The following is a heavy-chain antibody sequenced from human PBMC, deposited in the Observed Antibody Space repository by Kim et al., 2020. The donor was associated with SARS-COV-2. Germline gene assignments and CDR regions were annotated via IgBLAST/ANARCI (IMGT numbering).Heavy chain of an antibody. J-gene: IGHJ4*02. CDR2: ISYDGSNK. CDR1: GFTFSSYA. Sequence: GGSLRLSCAASGFTFSSYAMHWVRQAPGKGLEWVAVISYDGSNKYYADSVKGRFTISRDNSKNTLYLQMNSLRAEDTAVYYCARGSGYYYGSGRIYYFDYWGQGTLVTVSS. V-gene: IGHV3-30*04. CDR3: ARGSGYYYGSGRIYYFDY. D-gene: IGHD3-10*01.